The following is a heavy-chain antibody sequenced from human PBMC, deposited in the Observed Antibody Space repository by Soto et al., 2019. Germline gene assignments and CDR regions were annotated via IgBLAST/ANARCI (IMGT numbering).Heavy chain of an antibody. J-gene: IGHJ4*02. CDR1: GGSISSYY. D-gene: IGHD3-10*01. CDR2: IYYSGST. CDR3: ASSHLWFGPKENYFDY. V-gene: IGHV4-59*08. Sequence: SETLSLTCTVSGGSISSYYWCWIRQPPGKGLEWIGYIYYSGSTNYNPSLKSRVTISVDTSKNQFSLKLSSVTAADTAVYYCASSHLWFGPKENYFDYWGQGTLVTVSS.